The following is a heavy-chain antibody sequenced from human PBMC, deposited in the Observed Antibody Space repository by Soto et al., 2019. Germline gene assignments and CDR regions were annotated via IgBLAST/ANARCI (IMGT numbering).Heavy chain of an antibody. J-gene: IGHJ4*02. D-gene: IGHD3-22*01. Sequence: ASVKVSCKASGYTFTIYPMHWVRQAPGQGLEWMGWINAGNGDTKYSQKFQGRVTITRDTSVSTAYMELSSLRSEDTAVYYCARDWTHYDSSGPGDYWGQGTLVTVSS. CDR2: INAGNGDT. CDR3: ARDWTHYDSSGPGDY. CDR1: GYTFTIYP. V-gene: IGHV1-3*01.